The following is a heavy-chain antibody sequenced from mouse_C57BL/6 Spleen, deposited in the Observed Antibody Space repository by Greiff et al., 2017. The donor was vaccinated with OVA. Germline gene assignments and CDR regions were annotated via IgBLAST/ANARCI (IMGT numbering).Heavy chain of an antibody. Sequence: QVQLQQPGAELVKPGASVKLSCKASGYTFNSYWMHWVKQRPGQGLEWIGMIHPNSGSTNYNEKFKSKATLTVDKSSSTAYMQLSSLTSDDSAVYYCASYGSSWFDYWGQGTTLTVSS. J-gene: IGHJ2*01. V-gene: IGHV1-64*01. CDR2: IHPNSGST. CDR3: ASYGSSWFDY. D-gene: IGHD1-1*01. CDR1: GYTFNSYW.